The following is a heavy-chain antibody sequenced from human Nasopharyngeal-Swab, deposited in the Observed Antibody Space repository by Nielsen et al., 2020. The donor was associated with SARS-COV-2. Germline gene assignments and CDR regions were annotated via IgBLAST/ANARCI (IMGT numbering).Heavy chain of an antibody. D-gene: IGHD1-1*01. Sequence: ASVTVSCKASGYTFTSSEIKWVRQATGQGLEWMGWMNPNSGNTGYAQKFKGRVTMTRNTSISTGYMELSGLRFEDTAVYYCASGGTAYWGQGTLVTVSS. CDR2: MNPNSGNT. CDR1: GYTFTSSE. J-gene: IGHJ4*02. V-gene: IGHV1-8*01. CDR3: ASGGTAY.